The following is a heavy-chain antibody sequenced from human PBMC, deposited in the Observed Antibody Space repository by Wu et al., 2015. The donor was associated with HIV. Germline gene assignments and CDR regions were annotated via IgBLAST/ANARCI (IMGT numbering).Heavy chain of an antibody. V-gene: IGHV1-2*02. D-gene: IGHD6-19*01. J-gene: IGHJ4*02. Sequence: QVQLKQSGAEVKKPGAALTVSCKASGYTFSRHYIHWMRQAPGQGLEWMGWINPNRGGTKYAQKFQGRVTMTRDTSISTAFMELSSLKFDDTAVYYCARAKRPVADALELDYWGQGTLVTISS. CDR2: INPNRGGT. CDR1: GYTFSRHY. CDR3: ARAKRPVADALELDY.